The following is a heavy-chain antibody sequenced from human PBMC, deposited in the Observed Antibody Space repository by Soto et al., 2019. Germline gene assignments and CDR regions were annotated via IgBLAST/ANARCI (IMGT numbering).Heavy chain of an antibody. J-gene: IGHJ4*02. CDR1: GFTFSTYA. CDR3: AKEGRVGYNNEWSDY. CDR2: ISGSGGST. V-gene: IGHV3-23*01. Sequence: PGGSLRLSCAAAGFTFSTYAMTWVRQAPGKGLNWVSGISGSGGSTFYADSVKGRFTVSRDNSKNTLYLQMNSLRAEDTAVYYCAKEGRVGYNNEWSDYWGQGTLVTVSS. D-gene: IGHD3-9*01.